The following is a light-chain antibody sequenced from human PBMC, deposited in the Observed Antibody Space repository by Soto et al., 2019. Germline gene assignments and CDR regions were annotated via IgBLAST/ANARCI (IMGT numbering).Light chain of an antibody. V-gene: IGKV3-20*01. CDR2: AAS. Sequence: EIVLTQSPGTLSLSPGEGATLSCRASQSVGNNYLAWFQQKPGQAPRLLIYAASSRVTGIPDRFSGSGSGTDFTLTISRLEPEDFALYFCQQYYSAPDTFGQGTKLEIK. J-gene: IGKJ2*01. CDR1: QSVGNNY. CDR3: QQYYSAPDT.